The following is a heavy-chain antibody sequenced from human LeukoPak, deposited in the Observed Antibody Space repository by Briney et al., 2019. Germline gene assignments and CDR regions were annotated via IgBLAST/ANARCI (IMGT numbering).Heavy chain of an antibody. D-gene: IGHD1-14*01. CDR3: ARYPAPRPPDY. J-gene: IGHJ4*02. V-gene: IGHV4-31*03. CDR2: IYTSGST. Sequence: SQTLSLTCTVSGGSVNSAKYYWSWIRQLPGKGLEWIGYIYTSGSTGDNPSLKNRVTISLDTSKNQFSLRLSSVTAADTAVYYCARYPAPRPPDYWGQGILVIVSS. CDR1: GGSVNSAKYY.